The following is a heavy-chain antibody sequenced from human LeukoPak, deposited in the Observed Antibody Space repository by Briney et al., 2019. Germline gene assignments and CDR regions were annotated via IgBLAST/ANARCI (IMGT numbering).Heavy chain of an antibody. CDR3: STLTSRGLSDS. V-gene: IGHV3-15*07. D-gene: IGHD1-20*01. CDR1: GFTFTNAW. CDR2: IKSKADGETI. J-gene: IGHJ4*02. Sequence: GGSLRLSCAAPGFTFTNAWMNWVRQAPGKGLEWVGRIKSKADGETIDYAAPVKGRFTFSRDDSKNMLYLQMNSLKSEDTAVYYCSTLTSRGLSDSWGQGTLVTVSS.